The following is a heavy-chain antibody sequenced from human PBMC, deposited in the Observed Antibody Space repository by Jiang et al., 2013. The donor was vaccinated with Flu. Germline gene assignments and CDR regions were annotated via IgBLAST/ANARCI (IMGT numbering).Heavy chain of an antibody. V-gene: IGHV3-66*01. CDR3: ARDGNWNNFDY. CDR1: GFTASSNY. D-gene: IGHD1/OR15-1a*01. CDR2: IYSDGRT. Sequence: GGSLRLSCAASGFTASSNYISWVRQAPGKGLEWVSVIYSDGRTYYADSVKGRFTISRDNSKNTMYLQMNSLRAEDTAVYYCARDGNWNNFDYWGQGTLVTVSS. J-gene: IGHJ4*02.